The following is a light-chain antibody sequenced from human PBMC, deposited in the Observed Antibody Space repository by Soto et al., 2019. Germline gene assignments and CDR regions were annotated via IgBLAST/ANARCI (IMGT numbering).Light chain of an antibody. J-gene: IGKJ3*01. CDR1: QSVSNY. CDR3: QQRTDWPL. V-gene: IGKV3-11*01. CDR2: DAS. Sequence: EIVLTQSPATLSLSPGERATLSCRASQSVSNYLAWYQHKPGQAPRLLIYDASNRAPGIPARFSGSGSGTDFTLTISSLEPEDFAVYYCQQRTDWPLFGPGTRVDIK.